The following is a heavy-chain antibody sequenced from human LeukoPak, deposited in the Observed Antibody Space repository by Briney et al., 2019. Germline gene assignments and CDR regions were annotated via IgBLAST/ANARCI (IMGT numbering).Heavy chain of an antibody. J-gene: IGHJ4*02. CDR3: ARARVNAEIDY. CDR1: GGTFISYT. D-gene: IGHD4-23*01. CDR2: IIPILGIA. Sequence: SSVKVSCKASGGTFISYTISWLRQAPRQGLEWMGRIIPILGIANYAQKFQGRVTITADKSTSTAYMELSSLRSEDTAVYYCARARVNAEIDYWGQGTLVTVSS. V-gene: IGHV1-69*02.